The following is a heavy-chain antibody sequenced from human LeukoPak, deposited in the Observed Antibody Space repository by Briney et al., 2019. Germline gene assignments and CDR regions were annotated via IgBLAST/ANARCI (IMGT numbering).Heavy chain of an antibody. CDR2: IKGDGSST. CDR3: ARDGYSFGHDFNY. Sequence: GGSLRLSCAASGFTFSSYWMHWVRHTPGKGLVWVSRIKGDGSSTSYADSVKGRFTISRDNAKNTLYLQMNSLRAEDTAVYYCARDGYSFGHDFNYWGQGTLVTVSS. J-gene: IGHJ4*02. D-gene: IGHD5-18*01. V-gene: IGHV3-74*01. CDR1: GFTFSSYW.